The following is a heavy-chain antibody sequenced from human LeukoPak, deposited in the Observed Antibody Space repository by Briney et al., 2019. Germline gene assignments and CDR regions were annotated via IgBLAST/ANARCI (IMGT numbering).Heavy chain of an antibody. CDR2: FDPEDGET. CDR1: GYTLTELS. Sequence: APVKVSCKVSGYTLTELSMHWVRQAPGKGLEWMGGFDPEDGETIYAQKFQGRVTMTEDTSTDTAYMELSSLRSEDTAVYYCATVRRAPDYLDYWGQGTLVTVSS. V-gene: IGHV1-24*01. J-gene: IGHJ4*02. CDR3: ATVRRAPDYLDY.